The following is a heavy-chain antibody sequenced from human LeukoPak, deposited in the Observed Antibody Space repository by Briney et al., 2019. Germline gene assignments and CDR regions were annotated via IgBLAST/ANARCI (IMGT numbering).Heavy chain of an antibody. D-gene: IGHD3-10*01. Sequence: PSETLSLTCAVHGGSFSGYYWSWIRQPPGKGLEWIGEINHSGSTNYNPSLKSRVTMSRDTSKNQFSLKVTSVTAADTAVYYCARLDGSVAHISGSYPDFWGQGILVTVSS. J-gene: IGHJ4*02. CDR2: INHSGST. CDR3: ARLDGSVAHISGSYPDF. CDR1: GGSFSGYY. V-gene: IGHV4-34*01.